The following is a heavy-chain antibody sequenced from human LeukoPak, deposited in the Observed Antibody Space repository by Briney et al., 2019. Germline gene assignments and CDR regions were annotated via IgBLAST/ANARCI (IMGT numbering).Heavy chain of an antibody. D-gene: IGHD3-10*01. CDR3: ARSGGYWFDP. Sequence: SETLSLTCAVYGGSFSGYYWSWIRQPPGKGLEWIGEINHSGSTNYNPSLKSRVTISVDTSKNQFSLKLSSVTAADTAMYYCARSGGYWFDPWGQGTLVTISS. CDR1: GGSFSGYY. V-gene: IGHV4-34*01. CDR2: INHSGST. J-gene: IGHJ5*02.